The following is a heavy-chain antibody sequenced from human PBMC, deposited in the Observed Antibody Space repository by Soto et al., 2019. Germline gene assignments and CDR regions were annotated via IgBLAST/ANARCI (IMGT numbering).Heavy chain of an antibody. CDR3: ARHQYNSNLFDY. D-gene: IGHD4-4*01. CDR2: IVPSDSDT. CDR1: RYNLPRYC. V-gene: IGHV5-51*01. Sequence: GESLNSSCKGSRYNLPRYCLGWVRPMPGKGQEWMGIIVPSDSDTKYSPSFQGQVNISADKTILTAYLQWISLTAPDTAMYYCARHQYNSNLFDYWGQGTLVTVSS. J-gene: IGHJ4*02.